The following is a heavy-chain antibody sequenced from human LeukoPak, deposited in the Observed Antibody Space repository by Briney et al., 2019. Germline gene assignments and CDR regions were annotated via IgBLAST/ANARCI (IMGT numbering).Heavy chain of an antibody. Sequence: PGGSLRLSCAASGFTFTSYAMSWVRQPPGKGLEWVSAIGGSGCSTYYADAVKGRFTISRDNSKNTLYLQMNSLRAEDTAVYYCAKVGAVAAFPRDFDYWGQGTLVTVSS. CDR1: GFTFTSYA. J-gene: IGHJ4*02. D-gene: IGHD6-19*01. V-gene: IGHV3-23*01. CDR3: AKVGAVAAFPRDFDY. CDR2: IGGSGCST.